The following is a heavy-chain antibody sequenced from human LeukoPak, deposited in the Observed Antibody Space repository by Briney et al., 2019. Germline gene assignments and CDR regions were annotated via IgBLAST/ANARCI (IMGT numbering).Heavy chain of an antibody. J-gene: IGHJ4*02. D-gene: IGHD6-19*01. CDR3: ARALSSGWYDPQDY. CDR2: INPNSGGT. Sequence: ASVKVSCKASGYTFTGYYIHWVRQAPGQGLEWMAWINPNSGGTNYAQKFQGRVTMTRDTSISTAYMELSRLRSDDTAVYYCARALSSGWYDPQDYWGQGTLVTVPS. CDR1: GYTFTGYY. V-gene: IGHV1-2*02.